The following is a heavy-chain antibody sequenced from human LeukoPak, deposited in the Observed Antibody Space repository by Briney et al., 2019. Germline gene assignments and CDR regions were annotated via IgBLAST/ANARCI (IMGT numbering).Heavy chain of an antibody. CDR2: INHSGST. D-gene: IGHD1-26*01. V-gene: IGHV4-34*01. J-gene: IGHJ4*02. CDR1: GGSFSGYY. CDR3: ARWGSGSYYDPFDY. Sequence: EPSETLSLTCAVYGGSFSGYYWSWIRQPPGKGLEWIGEINHSGSTNYNPSLKSRVTISVDTSKNQFSLKLSSVTAADTAVYYCARWGSGSYYDPFDYWGQGTLVTVSS.